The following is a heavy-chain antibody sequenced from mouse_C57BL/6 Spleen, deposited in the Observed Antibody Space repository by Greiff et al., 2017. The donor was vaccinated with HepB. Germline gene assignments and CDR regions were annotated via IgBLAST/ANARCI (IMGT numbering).Heavy chain of an antibody. J-gene: IGHJ4*01. V-gene: IGHV1-26*01. D-gene: IGHD1-1*02. CDR3: ARSNYLEAMDY. Sequence: EVQLQQSGPELVKPGASVKISCKASGYTFTDYYMNWVKQSHGKSLEWIGDINPKNGGTSYNQKFKGKATLTVDKSSSTAYMELRSLTSEDSAVYYCARSNYLEAMDYWGQGTSVTVSS. CDR1: GYTFTDYY. CDR2: INPKNGGT.